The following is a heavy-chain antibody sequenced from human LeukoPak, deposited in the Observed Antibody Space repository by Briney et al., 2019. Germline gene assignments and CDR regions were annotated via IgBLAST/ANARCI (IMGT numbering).Heavy chain of an antibody. CDR1: GYTFTGYY. D-gene: IGHD3-22*01. CDR2: INPSSGGT. V-gene: IGHV1-2*02. CDR3: ARDGQINPYDSSGYLLVY. J-gene: IGHJ4*02. Sequence: ASVKVSCKASGYTFTGYYMHWVRQAPGQGLEWMGWINPSSGGTNYAQKFRGRVTMTRYTSISTAYMELSRLRSDDTAVYYCARDGQINPYDSSGYLLVYWGQGALVTVSS.